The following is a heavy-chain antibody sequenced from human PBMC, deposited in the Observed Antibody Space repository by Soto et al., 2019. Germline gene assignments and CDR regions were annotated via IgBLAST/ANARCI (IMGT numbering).Heavy chain of an antibody. CDR1: GFTFDDYA. J-gene: IGHJ6*02. CDR2: ISWDGGST. D-gene: IGHD3-9*01. Sequence: GESLKISCAASGFTFDDYAMHWVRQAPGKGLEWVSLISWDGGSTYYADSVKGRFTISRDNSKNSLYLQMNSLRAEDTALYYCAREPYYDILTGYHPYYYYGMDVWGQGTTVTVSS. CDR3: AREPYYDILTGYHPYYYYGMDV. V-gene: IGHV3-43D*03.